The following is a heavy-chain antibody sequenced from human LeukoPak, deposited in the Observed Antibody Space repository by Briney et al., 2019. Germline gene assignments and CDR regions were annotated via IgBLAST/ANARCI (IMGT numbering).Heavy chain of an antibody. CDR3: ARQPRFWSGYYIFDY. Sequence: PSETLSLTCTVSGGSISSSSYYWGWIRQPPGTGLEWIGSIYYSGSTYYNPSLKSRVTISVDTSKNQFSLKLSSVTAADTAVYYCARQPRFWSGYYIFDYWGQGTLVTVSS. D-gene: IGHD3-3*01. CDR2: IYYSGST. CDR1: GGSISSSSYY. J-gene: IGHJ4*02. V-gene: IGHV4-39*01.